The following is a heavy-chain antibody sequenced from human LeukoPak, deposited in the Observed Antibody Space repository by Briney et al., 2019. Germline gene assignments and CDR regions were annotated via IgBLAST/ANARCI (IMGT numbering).Heavy chain of an antibody. J-gene: IGHJ6*02. CDR2: ISSSSSYI. CDR1: GFTFSSYS. V-gene: IGHV3-21*01. CDR3: ARDSPSTYDDILTGYLFDYYYYGMDV. Sequence: GGSLRLSCAASGFTFSSYSMNWVRQAPGKGLERVSSISSSSSYIYYADSVKGRFTISRDNAKNSLYLQMDSLRAEDTAVYYCARDSPSTYDDILTGYLFDYYYYGMDVWGQGTTVTVSS. D-gene: IGHD3-9*01.